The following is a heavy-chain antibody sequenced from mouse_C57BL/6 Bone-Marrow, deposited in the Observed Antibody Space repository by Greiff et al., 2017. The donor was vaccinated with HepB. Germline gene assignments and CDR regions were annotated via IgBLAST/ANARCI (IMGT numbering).Heavy chain of an antibody. CDR3: ARYYGSSC. D-gene: IGHD1-1*01. V-gene: IGHV1-22*01. J-gene: IGHJ2*01. CDR2: INPNNGGT. Sequence: VQLQQSGPELVKPGASVKMSCKASGYTFTDYNMHWVKQSHGKSLEWIGYINPNNGGTSYNQKFKGKTTLTENKSSSTPYMELRSLTSEDSAVYCCARYYGSSCWGQGTTLTVSS. CDR1: GYTFTDYN.